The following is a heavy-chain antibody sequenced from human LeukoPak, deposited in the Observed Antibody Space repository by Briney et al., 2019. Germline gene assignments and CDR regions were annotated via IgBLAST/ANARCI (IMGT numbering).Heavy chain of an antibody. CDR2: ISNDAHHQ. V-gene: IGHV3-30*18. J-gene: IGHJ6*02. Sequence: PGGSLRPSCAASGFSFSTYGMHWVRQAPGKGLEWVGVISNDAHHQDYATSVKGRFTISRDNSKSTLYLHLNSLRAEDTAVYYCAKEEESTNYFFYYGMDVWGQGTTVTVSS. CDR1: GFSFSTYG. CDR3: AKEEESTNYFFYYGMDV.